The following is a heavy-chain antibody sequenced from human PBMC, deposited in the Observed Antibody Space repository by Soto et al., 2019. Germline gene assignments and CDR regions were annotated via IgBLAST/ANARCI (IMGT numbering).Heavy chain of an antibody. D-gene: IGHD6-13*01. CDR3: ARDLVVGEAGFEY. CDR1: GFTFSSYE. Sequence: EVQLVESGGGLVQPGGSLRLSCEASGFTFSSYEMNWVRQAPGKGLAWVSCISSGSSTMYYAGSVKGRFTISRDNAKNSLYRQMTGLRAEDTGVYYWARDLVVGEAGFEYWGQGTLVTVSS. V-gene: IGHV3-48*03. CDR2: ISSGSSTM. J-gene: IGHJ4*02.